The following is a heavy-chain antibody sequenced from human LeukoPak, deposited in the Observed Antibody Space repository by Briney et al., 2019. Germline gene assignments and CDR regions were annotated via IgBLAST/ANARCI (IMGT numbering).Heavy chain of an antibody. CDR1: GFTFSNYW. J-gene: IGHJ4*02. Sequence: GGSLRLSCAASGFTFSNYWMSWVRQAPGKGLEWVSAISGSGGSTYYADSVKGRFTISRDNSKNTLDLQMNSLRAEDTAVYYCATTITMIVVVIPYPFDYWGQGTLVTVSS. CDR2: ISGSGGST. CDR3: ATTITMIVVVIPYPFDY. V-gene: IGHV3-23*01. D-gene: IGHD3-22*01.